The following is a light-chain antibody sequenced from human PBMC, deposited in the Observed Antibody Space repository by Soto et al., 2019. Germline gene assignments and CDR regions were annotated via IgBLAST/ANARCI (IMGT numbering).Light chain of an antibody. Sequence: QSALTRPASVSGSPGQSITISCTGTSSDVGGYNYVSWYQQHPGKAPKLMIYDVSNRPSGVSNRFSGSKSGNTASLTISGPQPEDEADYYCSSYTSSCTYAVFGGGTQLTVL. J-gene: IGLJ7*01. V-gene: IGLV2-14*01. CDR2: DVS. CDR1: SSDVGGYNY. CDR3: SSYTSSCTYAV.